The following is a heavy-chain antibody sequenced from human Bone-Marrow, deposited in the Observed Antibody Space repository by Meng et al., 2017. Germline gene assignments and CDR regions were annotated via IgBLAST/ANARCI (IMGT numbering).Heavy chain of an antibody. CDR3: ARGLLWFGEYLYGMDV. Sequence: ASVKVSCKASGYTFTSYGISWVRQAPGQGLEWMGWISAYNGNTNYAQKLQGRVTMTTDTSTSTAYMELRSLRPDDTAVYYCARGLLWFGEYLYGMDVWGQGTTVTVSS. J-gene: IGHJ6*02. D-gene: IGHD3-10*01. V-gene: IGHV1-18*01. CDR1: GYTFTSYG. CDR2: ISAYNGNT.